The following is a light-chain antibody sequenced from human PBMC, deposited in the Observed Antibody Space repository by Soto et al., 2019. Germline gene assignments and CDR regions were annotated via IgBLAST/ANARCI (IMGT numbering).Light chain of an antibody. CDR2: WAS. CDR1: QSVLYSSNNKNY. J-gene: IGKJ2*01. V-gene: IGKV4-1*01. CDR3: QQSYNIPYT. Sequence: DIVMTQSPDSLAVSLGERATINCKSSQSVLYSSNNKNYLAWYQQKPGQPPKLLIYWASTRESGVPDRFSGSGSGTDFTLTISSLQAEDVALYYCQQSYNIPYTFGQGTKLDIK.